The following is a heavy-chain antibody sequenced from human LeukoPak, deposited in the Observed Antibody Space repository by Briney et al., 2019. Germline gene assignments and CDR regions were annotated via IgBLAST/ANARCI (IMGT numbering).Heavy chain of an antibody. CDR1: GGSINNYY. CDR3: ARVLSAMGANNFDD. CDR2: IYGSSGNA. J-gene: IGHJ3*01. Sequence: SETLSLTCTVSGGSINNYYWTWIRQPAGEGLEWLGRIYGSSGNADYNPSLKGRVTMSLDKSQNQFSLILKSVTAADTAFYYCARVLSAMGANNFDDWGQGTMVTVSS. D-gene: IGHD1-26*01. V-gene: IGHV4-4*07.